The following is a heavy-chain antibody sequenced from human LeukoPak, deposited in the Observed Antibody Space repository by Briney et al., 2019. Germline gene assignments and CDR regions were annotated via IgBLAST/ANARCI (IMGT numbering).Heavy chain of an antibody. V-gene: IGHV3-66*01. CDR2: IYSGGST. CDR1: GFTVSSNY. J-gene: IGHJ4*02. D-gene: IGHD5-12*01. Sequence: PGGSLRLSCAASGFTVSSNYMSWVRQAPGKGLEWVSVIYSGGSTYYADSVKGRFTISRDNSKNTLYLQMNSLRAEDTAVYYCATSKRGYSGYDPPFDYWGQGTLVTVSS. CDR3: ATSKRGYSGYDPPFDY.